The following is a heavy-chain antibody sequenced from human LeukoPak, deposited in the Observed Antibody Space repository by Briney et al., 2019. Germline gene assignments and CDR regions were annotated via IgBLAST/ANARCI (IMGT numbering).Heavy chain of an antibody. CDR2: INSDGSST. Sequence: PGGSLRLSCAASGFTCSSYWMHWVRQAPGKGLVWVTRINSDGSSTSYADSVKGRFTISKDNAKNTLYLQMNSLRAEDTAVYYCARVKSGLGLIDYWGQGTLVTVSS. D-gene: IGHD3-3*01. CDR1: GFTCSSYW. CDR3: ARVKSGLGLIDY. V-gene: IGHV3-74*01. J-gene: IGHJ4*02.